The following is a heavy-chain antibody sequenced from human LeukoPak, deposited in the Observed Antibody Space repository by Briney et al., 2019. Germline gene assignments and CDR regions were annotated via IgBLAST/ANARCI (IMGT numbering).Heavy chain of an antibody. V-gene: IGHV3-48*01. Sequence: GGSLRLSCAASGFTFSSYIMNWVRQAPGKGLEWVSYISSSSSTIYYADSVKGRFTISRDNAKNSLYLQMNSLRAEDTAVYYCARANTPYYDFWSGYRHDAFDIWGQGTMVTVSS. CDR3: ARANTPYYDFWSGYRHDAFDI. CDR2: ISSSSSTI. J-gene: IGHJ3*02. CDR1: GFTFSSYI. D-gene: IGHD3-3*01.